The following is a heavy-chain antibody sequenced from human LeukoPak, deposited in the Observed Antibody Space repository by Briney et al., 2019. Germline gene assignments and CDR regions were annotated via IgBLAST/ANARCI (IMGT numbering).Heavy chain of an antibody. CDR3: AKASGWYAPFDY. Sequence: AGGSLRLSCAGSGFTFSGYTIHWVRQAPGKGRGWVSVISYDGSSNYSADSVNGRFTISRDNSNTTLYLLMNSLRAEDTAVYCCAKASGWYAPFDYWGQGTLVTVSS. V-gene: IGHV3-30-3*01. D-gene: IGHD6-19*01. CDR2: ISYDGSSN. J-gene: IGHJ4*02. CDR1: GFTFSGYT.